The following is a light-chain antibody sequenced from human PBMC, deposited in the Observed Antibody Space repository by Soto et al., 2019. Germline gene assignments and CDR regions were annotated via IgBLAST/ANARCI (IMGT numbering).Light chain of an antibody. Sequence: QSVLTQPASVSGSPGQSITISCTGTSSDVGANIFVSWYQQHPGKVPKLMIYTVSNRPSGVSKRFSGSKSGNTASLTISGLQAEDEADYYCSSYTTDSTYVFGTGTKVTVL. J-gene: IGLJ1*01. CDR3: SSYTTDSTYV. V-gene: IGLV2-14*01. CDR2: TVS. CDR1: SSDVGANIF.